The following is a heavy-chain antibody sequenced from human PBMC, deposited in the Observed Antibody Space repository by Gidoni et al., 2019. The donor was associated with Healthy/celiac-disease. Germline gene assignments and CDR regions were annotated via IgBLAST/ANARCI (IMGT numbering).Heavy chain of an antibody. CDR2: IYPGDSDN. Sequence: EVPLVQSGAEVKKPGESLKISCKGSGYSFTSYWIGWLRQMPGKGLEWMGIIYPGDSDNRYSPSFQGQVTISADKSSSTAYLQWSSLKASDTAMYYCARRTYYYDSSGYYAHLDYWGQGTLVTVSS. CDR3: ARRTYYYDSSGYYAHLDY. J-gene: IGHJ4*02. V-gene: IGHV5-51*01. D-gene: IGHD3-22*01. CDR1: GYSFTSYW.